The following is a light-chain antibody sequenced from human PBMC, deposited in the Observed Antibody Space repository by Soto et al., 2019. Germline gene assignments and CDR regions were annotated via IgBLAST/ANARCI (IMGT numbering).Light chain of an antibody. CDR3: CSYAGTYYV. CDR2: EIN. Sequence: QSALTQPPSAAGSPGQSVTISCTGTSSDVGGYNYVSWYQQRPGKAPKIMVYEINKRPSGVPDRFWGSKSGNTASLTISGLQAEDEAEYYCCSYAGTYYVFGTGTKVTVL. CDR1: SSDVGGYNY. J-gene: IGLJ1*01. V-gene: IGLV2-8*01.